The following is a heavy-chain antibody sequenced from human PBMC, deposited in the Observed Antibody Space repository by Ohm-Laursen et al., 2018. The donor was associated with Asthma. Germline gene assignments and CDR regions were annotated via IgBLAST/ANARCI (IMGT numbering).Heavy chain of an antibody. D-gene: IGHD3-10*01. J-gene: IGHJ5*02. Sequence: SLRPSCAASGFTFTSFGMHWVRQAPGRGLEWVAVIWYGGSNKYYADSVKGRFTISRDNSKNTLYLQMNSLRAEDTAVYYCASFYYGSGTPPLRFDPWGQGTLVTVSS. CDR2: IWYGGSNK. V-gene: IGHV3-33*08. CDR3: ASFYYGSGTPPLRFDP. CDR1: GFTFTSFG.